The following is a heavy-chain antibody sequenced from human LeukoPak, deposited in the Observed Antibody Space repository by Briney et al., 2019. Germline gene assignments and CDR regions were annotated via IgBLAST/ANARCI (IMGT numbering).Heavy chain of an antibody. V-gene: IGHV4-31*03. J-gene: IGHJ4*02. CDR1: GGSISSGGYY. CDR2: IYYSGST. D-gene: IGHD3-10*01. CDR3: ARDMVRGVINLDN. Sequence: PSQTLSLTCTVSGGSISSGGYYWSWIRQHPGKGLEWIGYIYYSGSTYYNPSLKSRVTISVDTSKNQFSLKLSSVTAADTAVYYCARDMVRGVINLDNWGQGTLVAVSS.